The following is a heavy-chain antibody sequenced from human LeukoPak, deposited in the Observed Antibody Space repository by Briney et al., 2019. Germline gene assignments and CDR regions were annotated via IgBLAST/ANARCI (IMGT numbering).Heavy chain of an antibody. CDR3: ARGAMTTVTTYLDY. Sequence: ASVKVSCKASGYTFTSYGIIWVRQAPGQGLEWMGWISAKNGNTKYVQKFQGRVTMTTDTSTSTAYMELRSLRSDDTAVYYCARGAMTTVTTYLDYWGQGTLVTVSS. CDR2: ISAKNGNT. J-gene: IGHJ4*02. CDR1: GYTFTSYG. V-gene: IGHV1-18*01. D-gene: IGHD4-11*01.